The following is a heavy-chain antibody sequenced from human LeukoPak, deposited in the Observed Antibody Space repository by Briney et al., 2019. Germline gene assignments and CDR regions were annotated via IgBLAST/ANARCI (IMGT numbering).Heavy chain of an antibody. CDR3: VRDFDWGPDY. V-gene: IGHV1-2*02. CDR1: GYTFTGHY. CDR2: IYGHDGGT. Sequence: ASVKVSCKASGYTFTGHYLHWVRQAPGQGLEWMGWIYGHDGGTSFAQKFQDRVTMTRDTSITTAYMELTSLTPDDTAVYYCVRDFDWGPDYWGQGTLVTVSS. J-gene: IGHJ4*02. D-gene: IGHD3-9*01.